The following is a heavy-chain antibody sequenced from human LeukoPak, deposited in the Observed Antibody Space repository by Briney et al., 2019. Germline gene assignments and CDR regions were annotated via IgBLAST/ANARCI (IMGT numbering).Heavy chain of an antibody. Sequence: GASVKVSCKASGGTFSSYAISWVRQAPGQGLEWMGGIIPIFGTANYAQKFQGRVTITADESTSTAYMELSSLRSEDTAVCYCASEDLRGDYVWGSHPRVLLSFDYWGQGTLVTVSS. CDR2: IIPIFGTA. CDR1: GGTFSSYA. CDR3: ASEDLRGDYVWGSHPRVLLSFDY. D-gene: IGHD3-16*01. J-gene: IGHJ4*02. V-gene: IGHV1-69*13.